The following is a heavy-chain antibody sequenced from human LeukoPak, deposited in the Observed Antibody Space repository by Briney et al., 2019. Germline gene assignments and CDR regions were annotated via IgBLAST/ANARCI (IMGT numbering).Heavy chain of an antibody. CDR2: IIPILGIA. J-gene: IGHJ4*02. CDR1: GGTFSSYA. CDR3: ARDWLTTVTTYYFDY. Sequence: GASVKVSCKASGGTFSSYAISWVRQAPGQGLEWMGRIIPILGIANYAQKFQGRVTITAGKSTSTAYMELSSLRSEDTAVYYCARDWLTTVTTYYFDYWGQGTLVTVSS. V-gene: IGHV1-69*04. D-gene: IGHD4-11*01.